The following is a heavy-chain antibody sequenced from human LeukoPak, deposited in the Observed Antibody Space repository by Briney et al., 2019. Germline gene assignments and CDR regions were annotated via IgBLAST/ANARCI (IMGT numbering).Heavy chain of an antibody. CDR3: ARVCSSTSRLPTDY. Sequence: SETLSLTCAVYGGSFSGYYWSWIRQPPGKGLEWIGEINHSGSTNYNPSLKSRVTISVDTSKNQFSLKLSSVTAADTAVYYCARVCSSTSRLPTDYWGQGTLVTVSS. J-gene: IGHJ4*02. CDR1: GGSFSGYY. V-gene: IGHV4-34*01. D-gene: IGHD2-2*01. CDR2: INHSGST.